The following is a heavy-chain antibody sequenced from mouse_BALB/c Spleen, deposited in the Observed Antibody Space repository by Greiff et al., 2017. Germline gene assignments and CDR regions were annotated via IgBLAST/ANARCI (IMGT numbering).Heavy chain of an antibody. Sequence: EVHLVESGGGLVKPGGSLKLSCAASGFTFSSYAMSWVRQTPEKRLEWVATISSGGSYTYYPDSVKGRFTISRDNAKNTLYLQMSSLRSEDTAMYYCARHKYGNHGAMDYWGEGTSVTVSS. CDR1: GFTFSSYA. D-gene: IGHD2-10*02. CDR2: ISSGGSYT. J-gene: IGHJ4*01. V-gene: IGHV5-9-3*01. CDR3: ARHKYGNHGAMDY.